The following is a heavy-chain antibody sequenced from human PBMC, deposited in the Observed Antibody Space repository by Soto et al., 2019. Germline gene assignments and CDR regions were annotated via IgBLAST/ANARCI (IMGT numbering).Heavy chain of an antibody. CDR3: ARGGDYYDSSGYYEFDY. V-gene: IGHV2-26*01. D-gene: IGHD3-22*01. CDR2: IFSNDEK. J-gene: IGHJ4*02. CDR1: GFSLSNARMG. Sequence: QVTLKESGPVLVKPTETLTLTCTVSGFSLSNARMGVSWIRQPPGKALEWLAHIFSNDEKSYSTSLKSRLTISKDTSKSQVVLTMTNMDPVDTATYYCARGGDYYDSSGYYEFDYWGQGTLVTVSS.